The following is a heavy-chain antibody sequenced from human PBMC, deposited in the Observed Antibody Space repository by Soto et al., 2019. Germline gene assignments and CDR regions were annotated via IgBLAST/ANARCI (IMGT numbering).Heavy chain of an antibody. CDR2: VYSTGGT. CDR1: GDSIGRFY. J-gene: IGHJ6*02. CDR3: ARDLSGTGLDI. D-gene: IGHD1-26*01. V-gene: IGHV4-4*07. Sequence: QVQLHESGPGLVKPSETRSLTCNVSGDSIGRFYWSWIRQSAEKGLEWIGRVYSTGGTAYNPALKGRVTISLDRSNNHVSLEMNSVTAADTAVYFCARDLSGTGLDIWGRGTRVTVSS.